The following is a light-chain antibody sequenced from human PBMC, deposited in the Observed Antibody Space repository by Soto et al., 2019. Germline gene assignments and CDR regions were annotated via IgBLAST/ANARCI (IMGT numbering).Light chain of an antibody. J-gene: IGKJ2*01. V-gene: IGKV1-6*01. CDR2: AAS. CDR1: QGIRND. CDR3: QQYDSYYT. Sequence: RVTITCRASQGIRNDLGWYQQKPGKAPKLLIYAASNLQSGVPSRFSGSGSGTDFTLTISSLQPEDFATYYCQQYDSYYTFGQGTKVDIK.